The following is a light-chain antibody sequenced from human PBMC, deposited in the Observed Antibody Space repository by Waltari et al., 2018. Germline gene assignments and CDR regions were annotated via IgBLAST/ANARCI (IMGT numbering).Light chain of an antibody. CDR2: RNN. CDR1: RSNIGSHY. V-gene: IGLV1-47*01. J-gene: IGLJ3*02. CDR3: AAWDDSLSGRV. Sequence: QSVLTPPPSASGTPGPRVTISCSGCRSNIGSHYVYWYQQLPGTAPKLLIYRNNQRPSGVPDRFSGSKSGTSASLAISGLRSEDEADYYCAAWDDSLSGRVFGGGTKVTVL.